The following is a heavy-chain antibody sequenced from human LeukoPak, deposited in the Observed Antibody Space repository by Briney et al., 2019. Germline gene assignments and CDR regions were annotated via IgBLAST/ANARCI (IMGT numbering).Heavy chain of an antibody. D-gene: IGHD6-19*01. Sequence: ASVKVSCKASGYTFTSYYMHWVRQAPGQGLEWMGIINSSGGTTSYAQKFQDRVTMTRDTSTSTVYMELSSLRSDDTAVYYCAREYTSSYFFDYWGQGTLVTVSS. CDR2: INSSGGTT. CDR1: GYTFTSYY. J-gene: IGHJ4*02. V-gene: IGHV1-46*01. CDR3: AREYTSSYFFDY.